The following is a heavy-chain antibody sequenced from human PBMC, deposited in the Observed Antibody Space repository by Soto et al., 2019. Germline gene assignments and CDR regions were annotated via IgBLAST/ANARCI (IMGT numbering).Heavy chain of an antibody. Sequence: SVKVSCKASGGTFSSYAISWVRQAPGQGLEWMGGIIPIFGTANYAQKFQGRVTITADESTSTAYMELSSLRSGDTAVYYCARDLDIVVVVAANYYYGMDVWGQGTTVTVSS. V-gene: IGHV1-69*13. D-gene: IGHD2-15*01. J-gene: IGHJ6*02. CDR2: IIPIFGTA. CDR1: GGTFSSYA. CDR3: ARDLDIVVVVAANYYYGMDV.